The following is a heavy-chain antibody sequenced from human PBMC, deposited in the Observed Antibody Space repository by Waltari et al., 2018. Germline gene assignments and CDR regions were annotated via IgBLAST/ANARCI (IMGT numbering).Heavy chain of an antibody. CDR1: GGSISSGSYY. V-gene: IGHV4-61*02. CDR2: IYTSGST. CDR3: ARVHKSIVVVAATNAFDI. Sequence: QVQLQESGPGLVKPSQTLSLTCTVSGGSISSGSYYWSWIRQPAGKGLEWIGGIYTSGSTNHNPSLKSRVTISVDTSKNQVSLKLSSVTAADTAVYYCARVHKSIVVVAATNAFDIWGQGTMVTVSS. D-gene: IGHD2-15*01. J-gene: IGHJ3*02.